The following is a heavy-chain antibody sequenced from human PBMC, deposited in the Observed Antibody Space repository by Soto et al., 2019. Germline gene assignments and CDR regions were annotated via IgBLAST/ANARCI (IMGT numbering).Heavy chain of an antibody. Sequence: QLQLQESGPGLVKPSETLSLTCTVSGGSISSSSYYWGWIRQPPGKGLEWIGSIYYSGSTYYNPALKSRVTIYVDTSKNQFSLKLSSVTAADTAVYYCWGRWLLSVDYWGQGTLVTGSS. V-gene: IGHV4-39*01. CDR3: WGRWLLSVDY. J-gene: IGHJ4*02. D-gene: IGHD3-16*01. CDR2: IYYSGST. CDR1: GGSISSSSYY.